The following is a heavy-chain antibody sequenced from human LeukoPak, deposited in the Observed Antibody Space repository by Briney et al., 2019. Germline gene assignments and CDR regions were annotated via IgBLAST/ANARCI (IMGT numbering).Heavy chain of an antibody. J-gene: IGHJ4*02. CDR2: RNPNGVNT. V-gene: IGHV1-8*03. CDR3: ARAGSCGGDCWYYLDY. CDR1: GYTFTRSD. Sequence: ASVKVSCKASGYTFTRSDINWGRQAPGHEPEWMGGRNPNGVNTGYAEKFQDRVNITRNTFISTAYMALSRLRSEDTAVYYCARAGSCGGDCWYYLDYWGQGTLVTVSS. D-gene: IGHD2-21*02.